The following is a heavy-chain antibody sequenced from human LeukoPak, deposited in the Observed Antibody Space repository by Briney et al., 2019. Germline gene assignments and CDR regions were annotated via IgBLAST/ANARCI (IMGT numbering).Heavy chain of an antibody. CDR3: AAEHSLAAGGLQH. V-gene: IGHV1-24*01. CDR1: GYTLTELS. J-gene: IGHJ1*01. CDR2: FDPEDGET. Sequence: VASVKVSCKVSGYTLTELSTHWVRQAPGKGLEWMGGFDPEDGETIYAQKFQGRVTMTEDTSTDTAYMELSSLRSEDTAVYSCAAEHSLAAGGLQHWGQGTLVTVSS. D-gene: IGHD6-19*01.